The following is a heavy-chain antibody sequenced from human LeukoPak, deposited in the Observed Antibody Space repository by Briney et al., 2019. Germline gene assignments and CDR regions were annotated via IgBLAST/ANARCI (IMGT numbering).Heavy chain of an antibody. J-gene: IGHJ6*02. Sequence: GGSLRLSCAASGFTFSNYWMHWVRQTPGEGLVCVSLIKGDGSSTAYADSVKGRFTISRDNAKNTVYLQMNSLRAEDAAVYYCARGNYHAMDVWGQGTTVTVSS. V-gene: IGHV3-74*01. CDR3: ARGNYHAMDV. CDR2: IKGDGSST. CDR1: GFTFSNYW.